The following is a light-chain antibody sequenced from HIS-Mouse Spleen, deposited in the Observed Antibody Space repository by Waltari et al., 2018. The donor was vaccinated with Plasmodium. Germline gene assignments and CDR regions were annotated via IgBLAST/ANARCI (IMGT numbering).Light chain of an antibody. Sequence: SYELTQPPPVPVSPGQTASIPCPGVKLGVKYAGWYQQKPGRSPVLGIYQDSKRPSGIPERFSGSNSGNTATLTISGTQAMDEADYYCQAWDSSTVVFGGGTKLTVL. CDR3: QAWDSSTVV. CDR1: KLGVKY. J-gene: IGLJ2*01. V-gene: IGLV3-1*01. CDR2: QDS.